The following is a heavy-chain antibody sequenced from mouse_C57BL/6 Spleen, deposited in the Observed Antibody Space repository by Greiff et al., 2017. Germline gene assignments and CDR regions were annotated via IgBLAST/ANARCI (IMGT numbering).Heavy chain of an antibody. Sequence: QVQLQQPGAELVRPGSSVKLSCKASGYTFTSYWMDWVKQRPGQGLEWIGNIYPSDSDTHYNQKFKDKATLTVDKSSSTPYMQLSSLTSEDSAVYYCARGEYGKGYAMDYWGQGTSVTVSS. CDR1: GYTFTSYW. V-gene: IGHV1-61*01. J-gene: IGHJ4*01. CDR3: ARGEYGKGYAMDY. D-gene: IGHD2-1*01. CDR2: IYPSDSDT.